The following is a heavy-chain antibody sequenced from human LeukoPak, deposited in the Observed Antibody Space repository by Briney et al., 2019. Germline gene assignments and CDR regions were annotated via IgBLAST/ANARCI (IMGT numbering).Heavy chain of an antibody. V-gene: IGHV1-8*01. CDR2: MNPNSWNT. J-gene: IGHJ5*02. D-gene: IGHD2-15*01. CDR1: GYTFTSYD. CDR3: ARGDGLAARDNWFEP. Sequence: ASVNVSCKASGYTFTSYDINWVRQATGQGLDWMGWMNPNSWNTGYAHNFQGRVTITSNTSISTAYMELSSLTSEDTAVYYCARGDGLAARDNWFEPWGQGTLVTVSS.